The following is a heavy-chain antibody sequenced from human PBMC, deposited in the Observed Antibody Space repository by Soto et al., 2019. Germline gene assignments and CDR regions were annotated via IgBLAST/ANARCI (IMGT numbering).Heavy chain of an antibody. J-gene: IGHJ4*02. CDR3: ARSHLGDFDY. D-gene: IGHD4-17*01. CDR2: IYYSGST. CDR1: GGSISSYY. Sequence: SETLSLTCTVSGGSISSYYWSWIRQPPGKGLEWIGYIYYSGSTNYNPSLKSRVSISVDTSKNQFSLKLSSVTAADTAVYYCARSHLGDFDYWGQGTLVTVSS. V-gene: IGHV4-59*01.